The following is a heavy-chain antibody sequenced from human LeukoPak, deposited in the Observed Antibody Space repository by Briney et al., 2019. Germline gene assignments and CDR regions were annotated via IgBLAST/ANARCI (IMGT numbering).Heavy chain of an antibody. CDR1: GFTFSSYG. D-gene: IGHD6-19*01. CDR2: IWYDGSNK. V-gene: IGHV3-33*06. J-gene: IGHJ4*02. Sequence: PGRSLRLSCAASGFTFSSYGMHWVRQAPGKGLEWVAVIWYDGSNKYYADSVKGRFTISRDNSKNTLYLQMNSLRAEDTAVYYCAKDRGIAVAGIYDYWGQGTLVTVSS. CDR3: AKDRGIAVAGIYDY.